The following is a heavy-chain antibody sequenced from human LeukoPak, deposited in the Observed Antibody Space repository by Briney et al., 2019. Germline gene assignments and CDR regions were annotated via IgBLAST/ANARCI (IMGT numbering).Heavy chain of an antibody. D-gene: IGHD6-6*01. J-gene: IGHJ6*03. CDR2: ISSSSSYI. CDR3: ASPNPRIAARPYYYYYMDV. V-gene: IGHV3-21*01. Sequence: TGGSLRLSCAASGFTFSSYGMSWVRQAPGKGLEWVSSISSSSSYIYYADSVKGRFTISRDNAKNSLYLQMNSLRAEDTAVYYCASPNPRIAARPYYYYYMDVWGKGTTVTVSS. CDR1: GFTFSSYG.